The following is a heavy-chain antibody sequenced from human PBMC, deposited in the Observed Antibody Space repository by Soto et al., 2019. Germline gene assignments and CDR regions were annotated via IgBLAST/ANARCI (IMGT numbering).Heavy chain of an antibody. CDR1: GGALSSYT. CDR3: ARGNQYSSSWYTWFDP. D-gene: IGHD6-13*01. CDR2: IIPVFGTV. V-gene: IGHV1-69*01. J-gene: IGHJ5*02. Sequence: QVQLVQSGAEVKKPGSSVMVSCKASGGALSSYTISWVRQDPGQGFEWLGGIIPVFGTVKYAQRFQGRVTITPDESTGTVYMELSSLRSEDTAVYYCARGNQYSSSWYTWFDPWGQGTLVIVSS.